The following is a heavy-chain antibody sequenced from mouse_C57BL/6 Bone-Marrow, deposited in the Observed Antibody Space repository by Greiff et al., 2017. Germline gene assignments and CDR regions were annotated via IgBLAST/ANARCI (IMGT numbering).Heavy chain of an antibody. D-gene: IGHD1-1*01. V-gene: IGHV1-81*01. J-gene: IGHJ2*01. CDR1: GYTFTSYG. CDR3: ARRVLSWSDD. CDR2: IYPRSGNT. Sequence: QVQLQQSGAELARPGASVKLSCKASGYTFTSYGISWVKQRTGQGLEWIGEIYPRSGNTYYNEQFKGKATLTADKSSSTAYMELRSLTSEDSAVYFCARRVLSWSDDWGQGTTLTVSS.